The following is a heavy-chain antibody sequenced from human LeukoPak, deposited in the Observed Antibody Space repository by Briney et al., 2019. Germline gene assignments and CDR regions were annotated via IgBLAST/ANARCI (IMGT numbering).Heavy chain of an antibody. V-gene: IGHV3-21*01. CDR3: ARDDFGAYNYYYYGTDV. J-gene: IGHJ6*02. Sequence: GGSLRLSCAASRFTFSSYSMNWVRQAPGKGLEWISSISGSSSDIYYADSVKGRFTISRDNAKNSLYLRVNNLRVEDTAVYYCARDDFGAYNYYYYGTDVWSQGTTVTVSS. D-gene: IGHD4-17*01. CDR2: ISGSSSDI. CDR1: RFTFSSYS.